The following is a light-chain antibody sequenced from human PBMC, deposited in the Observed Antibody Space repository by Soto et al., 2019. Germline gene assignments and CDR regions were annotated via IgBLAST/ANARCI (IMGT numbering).Light chain of an antibody. CDR3: KRSYSTQYT. J-gene: IGKJ2*01. CDR2: AAS. Sequence: DIQMTQSPSSLSASVGDRVTISCRASQSISSYLNWYQQKPGKAPELVFYAASTLQGGVPSRFQGSGLGKDLPPTIRSQNPEDSAPYHCKRSYSTQYTFGQGTKLEIK. V-gene: IGKV1-39*01. CDR1: QSISSY.